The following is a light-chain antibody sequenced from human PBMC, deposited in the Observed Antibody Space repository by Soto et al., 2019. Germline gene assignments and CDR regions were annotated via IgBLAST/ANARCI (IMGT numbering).Light chain of an antibody. Sequence: EIWRTQSPATLSVSVGDRATLSCRASQRVSTYLAWYQQKPGQAPRLLIYGSSTRATGIPARFSGSGSETDFTLSIRSLQSEDFAVYSCQKYDSWPPSYTFGQGTKLEIK. CDR1: QRVSTY. CDR3: QKYDSWPPSYT. V-gene: IGKV3-15*01. J-gene: IGKJ2*01. CDR2: GSS.